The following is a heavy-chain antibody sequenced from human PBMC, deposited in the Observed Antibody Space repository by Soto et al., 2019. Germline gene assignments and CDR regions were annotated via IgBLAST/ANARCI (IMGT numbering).Heavy chain of an antibody. V-gene: IGHV4-39*01. J-gene: IGHJ4*02. CDR2: IYYSGNT. CDR1: GGSISSRSYY. Sequence: QLQLQESGPGLVKPSETLSLTCTVSGGSISSRSYYWGWIRQPPGKGLEWIGSIYYSGNTCYNPSLKSRVTISVDTSKNQFSLNLSSVTAADTAVYYCARQVAAYFDYWGQGTLVTVSS. CDR3: ARQVAAYFDY. D-gene: IGHD6-19*01.